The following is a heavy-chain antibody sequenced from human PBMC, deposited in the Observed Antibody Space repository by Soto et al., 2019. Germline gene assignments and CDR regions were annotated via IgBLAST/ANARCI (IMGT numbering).Heavy chain of an antibody. CDR3: ARDRGYCSSTSCYENGMDV. J-gene: IGHJ6*02. V-gene: IGHV1-69*13. CDR2: IIPIFGTA. D-gene: IGHD2-2*01. Sequence: SVKVSCKASGGTFSSYAISWVRPAPGQGLEWMGGIIPIFGTANYAQKFQGRVTITADESTNTAYMELSSLRSEDTAVYYCARDRGYCSSTSCYENGMDVWGQGTTVTVSS. CDR1: GGTFSSYA.